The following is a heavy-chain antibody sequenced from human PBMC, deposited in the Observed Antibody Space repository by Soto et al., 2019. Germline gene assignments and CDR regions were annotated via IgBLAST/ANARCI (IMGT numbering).Heavy chain of an antibody. Sequence: GGSLRLSCAASGFTFSSYGMHWVRQAPGKGLEWVAVIWYDGSNKYYADSVKGRFTISRDNSKNTLYLQMNSLRAEDTAVYYCARDTGLREVAYYYYGMDVWGQGTTVTVSS. D-gene: IGHD3-10*01. J-gene: IGHJ6*02. CDR2: IWYDGSNK. V-gene: IGHV3-33*01. CDR3: ARDTGLREVAYYYYGMDV. CDR1: GFTFSSYG.